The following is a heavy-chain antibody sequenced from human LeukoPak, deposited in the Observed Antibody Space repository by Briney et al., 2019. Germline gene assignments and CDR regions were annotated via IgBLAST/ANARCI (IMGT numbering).Heavy chain of an antibody. CDR3: ARGRVSSSTWYSTYYYFFYMDF. V-gene: IGHV4-59*01. Sequence: SETLSLTCTVSGGSISYYWSWIRQPPGKGLEWIGYVDHTGSTKFNPSLNGRVSISRDTSNNFFSLRLRSVTAADTAVYFCARGRVSSSTWYSTYYYFFYMDFWGKGTTVTVSS. CDR2: VDHTGST. D-gene: IGHD4-11*01. CDR1: GGSISYY. J-gene: IGHJ6*03.